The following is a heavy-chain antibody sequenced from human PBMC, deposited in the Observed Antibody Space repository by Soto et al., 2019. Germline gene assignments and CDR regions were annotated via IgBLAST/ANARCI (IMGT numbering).Heavy chain of an antibody. D-gene: IGHD3-3*01. CDR1: GFTLSDHY. CDR2: IKNKACSYST. V-gene: IGHV3-72*01. J-gene: IGHJ4*02. Sequence: EVQLVESGGGLVQPGGSLRLSCAASGFTLSDHYMDWVRQAPGKGLELVGRIKNKACSYSTEYAASVTGRFTISRDDSKNSLYLQMNSLKTEDTAVYYCADLTWNGYYLPWGQGTLVIVSS. CDR3: ADLTWNGYYLP.